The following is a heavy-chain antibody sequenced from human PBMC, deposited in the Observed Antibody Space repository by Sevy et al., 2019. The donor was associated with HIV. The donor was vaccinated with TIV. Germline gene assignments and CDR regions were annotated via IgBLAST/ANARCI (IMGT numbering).Heavy chain of an antibody. CDR3: ARCLRELLTFDY. CDR2: INSSSSTI. D-gene: IGHD1-26*01. CDR1: GFTFSSYS. V-gene: IGHV3-48*02. Sequence: GGSLRLSCAASGFTFSSYSMNWVRQAPGKGLEWVSYINSSSSTIYYADSVKGRFTISRDNAKNSLYLQMNSLRDEDTAVYYCARCLRELLTFDYWGQGTLVTVSS. J-gene: IGHJ4*02.